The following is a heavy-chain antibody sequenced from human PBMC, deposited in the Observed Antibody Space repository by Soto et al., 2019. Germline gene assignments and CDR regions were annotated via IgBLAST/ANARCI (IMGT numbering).Heavy chain of an antibody. J-gene: IGHJ4*02. V-gene: IGHV1-18*01. CDR1: GYTFTSYG. Sequence: QVHLVQSGAEVKKPGASVKVSCKASGYTFTSYGITWVRQAPGQGLEWMGWISAHNGNTDYAQKLQGRVIVTRDTSTSTAYMELRSPRSEDTDVYSCARGRYGDYWGQGALVTVSS. CDR3: ARGRYGDY. CDR2: ISAHNGNT. D-gene: IGHD1-1*01.